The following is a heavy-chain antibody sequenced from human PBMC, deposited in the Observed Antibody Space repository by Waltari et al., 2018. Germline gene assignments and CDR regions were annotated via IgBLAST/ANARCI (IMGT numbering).Heavy chain of an antibody. CDR3: ARGVSKGAVHYMDV. Sequence: EVQLVESGGGLVKPGGSLRLSCAASGFTLSSYSMNWVRQAPGKGLEWVSSISSSSSYIYYADSVKGRFTISRDNAKNSLYLQMNSLRAEDTAVYYCARGVSKGAVHYMDVWGKGTTVTVSS. J-gene: IGHJ6*03. CDR2: ISSSSSYI. D-gene: IGHD1-26*01. V-gene: IGHV3-21*01. CDR1: GFTLSSYS.